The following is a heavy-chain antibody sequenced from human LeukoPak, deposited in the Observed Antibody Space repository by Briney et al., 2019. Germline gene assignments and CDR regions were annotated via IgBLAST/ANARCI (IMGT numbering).Heavy chain of an antibody. CDR1: GFTFSSYA. CDR3: ARGTYYYDSSGYLDY. J-gene: IGHJ4*02. V-gene: IGHV3-9*03. CDR2: ISWNSGSI. D-gene: IGHD3-22*01. Sequence: GGSLRLSCAASGFTFSSYAMSWVRQAPGKGLEWVSGISWNSGSIGYADSVKGRFTISRDNAKNSLYLQMNSLRAEDMALYYCARGTYYYDSSGYLDYWGQGTLVTVSS.